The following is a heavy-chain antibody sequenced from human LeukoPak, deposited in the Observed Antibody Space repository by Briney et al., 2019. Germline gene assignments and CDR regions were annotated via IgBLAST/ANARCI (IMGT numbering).Heavy chain of an antibody. D-gene: IGHD2-15*01. CDR2: MNPNSGNT. V-gene: IGHV1-8*01. Sequence: ASVKESLQASGYTFTSCDINRVRQATGQGLEWMGWMNPNSGNTGYGQSFQGRITMTRDISIGTAYMELSNLTSEDTAIYYCTRGSSSRRDYWGQGTLVTVSA. J-gene: IGHJ4*02. CDR1: GYTFTSCD. CDR3: TRGSSSRRDY.